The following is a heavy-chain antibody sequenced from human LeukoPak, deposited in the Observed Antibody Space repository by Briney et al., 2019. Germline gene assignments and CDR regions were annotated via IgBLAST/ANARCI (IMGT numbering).Heavy chain of an antibody. D-gene: IGHD1-26*01. J-gene: IGHJ6*02. CDR1: GGSFIGYY. CDR3: ARGRPRGGSYVNYYYYGMDV. CDR2: INHSGST. Sequence: PSETLSLPCAVYGGSFIGYYWSWIRPPPGKGLEWIGEINHSGSTNYNPSLKSRVTISVDTSKNQFSLKLSSVTAADTAVYYCARGRPRGGSYVNYYYYGMDVWGQGTTVTVSS. V-gene: IGHV4-34*01.